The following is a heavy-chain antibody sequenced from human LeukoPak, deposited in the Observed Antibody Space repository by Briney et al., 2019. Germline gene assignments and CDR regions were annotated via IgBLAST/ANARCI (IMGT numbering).Heavy chain of an antibody. V-gene: IGHV3-48*01. CDR2: ISSSSSTI. Sequence: AGGSLRLSCAASGFTFSSYSMNWDRQAPGKGLEWVSYISSSSSTIYYADSVKGRFTISRDNAKNSLYLQMNSLRAEDTAVYYCARLAAAVDAFDIWGQGTMVTVSS. J-gene: IGHJ3*02. CDR1: GFTFSSYS. CDR3: ARLAAAVDAFDI. D-gene: IGHD6-13*01.